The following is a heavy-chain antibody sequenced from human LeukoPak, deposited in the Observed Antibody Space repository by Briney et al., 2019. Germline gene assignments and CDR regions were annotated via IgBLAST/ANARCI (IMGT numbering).Heavy chain of an antibody. V-gene: IGHV4-39*07. J-gene: IGHJ4*02. CDR3: ARLYYDSSGYYYFDY. Sequence: SETLSLTCTVSGGSISSSSYYWGWIRQPPGKGLEWIGSIYYSGSTYYNPSLKSRVTISVDTSKNQFSLKLSSVTAADTAVYYCARLYYDSSGYYYFDYWGQGTLVTVSS. D-gene: IGHD3-22*01. CDR2: IYYSGST. CDR1: GGSISSSSYY.